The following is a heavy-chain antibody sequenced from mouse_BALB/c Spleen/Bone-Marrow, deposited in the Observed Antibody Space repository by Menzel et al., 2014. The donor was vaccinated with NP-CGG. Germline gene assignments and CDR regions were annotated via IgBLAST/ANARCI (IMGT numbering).Heavy chain of an antibody. Sequence: EVKLMDSGGGLVQPGGSLKLSCAASGFDFSTFWMSWVQQAPGKGLEWIGEINPDRSTINYRPSLKDKFIISRDNAKNTLYLLLSKVRSEDTALYYCARLHYYGYGAYWGQGTLVTVS. V-gene: IGHV4-1*02. D-gene: IGHD1-2*01. CDR2: INPDRSTI. CDR3: ARLHYYGYGAY. CDR1: GFDFSTFW. J-gene: IGHJ3*01.